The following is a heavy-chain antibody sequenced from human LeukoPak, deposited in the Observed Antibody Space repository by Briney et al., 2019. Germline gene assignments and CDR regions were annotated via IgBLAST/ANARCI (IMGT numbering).Heavy chain of an antibody. Sequence: GGSLRLSCAASGFTFSSYWMTWVRQAPGKGLEWVANIKQDGSEKYYVDSVRGRFTISRDNTKNSLYLQMNSLRAEDTAVYYCARDRRWTVTTVTYFDYWGQGTLVTVSS. CDR1: GFTFSSYW. J-gene: IGHJ4*02. CDR3: ARDRRWTVTTVTYFDY. CDR2: IKQDGSEK. V-gene: IGHV3-7*01. D-gene: IGHD4-17*01.